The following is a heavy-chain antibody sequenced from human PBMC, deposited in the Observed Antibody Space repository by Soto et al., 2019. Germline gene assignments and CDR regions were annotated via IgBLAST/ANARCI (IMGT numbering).Heavy chain of an antibody. CDR2: IIPILGIA. J-gene: IGHJ1*01. CDR3: ARDLDGYTNKEYFQH. D-gene: IGHD5-12*01. Sequence: ASVKVSCKASGGTFSSYTISWVRQAPGQGLEWMGRIIPILGIANYAQKFQGRVTITADKSTSTAYMELSSLRSEDTAVYYCARDLDGYTNKEYFQHWGQGTLVTVSS. CDR1: GGTFSSYT. V-gene: IGHV1-69*04.